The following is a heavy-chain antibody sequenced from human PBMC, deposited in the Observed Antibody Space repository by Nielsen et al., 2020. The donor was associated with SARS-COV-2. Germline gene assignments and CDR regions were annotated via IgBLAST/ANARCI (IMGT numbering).Heavy chain of an antibody. J-gene: IGHJ5*02. CDR3: ARDLGSGSRSSWYVRWFDP. CDR1: GFTFSDYY. CDR2: ISSSSSYT. V-gene: IGHV3-11*05. Sequence: GESLKISCAASGFTFSDYYMSWIRQAPGKGLEWVSYISSSSSYTNYADSVKGRFTIPRDNAKNSLYLQMNSLRAEDTAVYYCARDLGSGSRSSWYVRWFDPWGQGTLVTVSS. D-gene: IGHD6-13*01.